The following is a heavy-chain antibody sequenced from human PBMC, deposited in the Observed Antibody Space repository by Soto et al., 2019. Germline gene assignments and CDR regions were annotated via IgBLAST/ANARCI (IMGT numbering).Heavy chain of an antibody. J-gene: IGHJ6*02. Sequence: ASVKVSCKASGGTFSSYAISWVRQAPGQGLEWMGGIIPIFGTANYAQKFQGRVTITADESTSTAYMELSSLRSEDTAVYYCARAKNDIVVVPAAMVSLRYYYYGMDVWGQGTTVTVSS. CDR3: ARAKNDIVVVPAAMVSLRYYYYGMDV. D-gene: IGHD2-2*01. CDR2: IIPIFGTA. V-gene: IGHV1-69*13. CDR1: GGTFSSYA.